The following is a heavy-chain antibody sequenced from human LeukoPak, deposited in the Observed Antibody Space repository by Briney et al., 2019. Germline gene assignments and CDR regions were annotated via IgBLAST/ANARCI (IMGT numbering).Heavy chain of an antibody. V-gene: IGHV3-23*01. J-gene: IGHJ4*02. Sequence: GRSLRLSCAASGFTFSSYGMHWVRQAPGKGLEWVSAISGSGGSTYYADSVKGRFTISRDNSKNTLYLQMNSLRAEDTAVYYCANPKLTGIVGAADYWGQGTLVTVSS. CDR3: ANPKLTGIVGAADY. CDR1: GFTFSSYG. CDR2: ISGSGGST. D-gene: IGHD1-26*01.